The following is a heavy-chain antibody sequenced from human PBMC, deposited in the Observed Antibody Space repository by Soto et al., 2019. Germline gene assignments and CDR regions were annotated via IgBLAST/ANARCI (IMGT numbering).Heavy chain of an antibody. V-gene: IGHV5-51*01. J-gene: IGHJ6*02. D-gene: IGHD2-21*01. CDR3: ARRLYCGPWGMDV. CDR2: IYPGDSET. Sequence: GESLKISFKGSGYSFTSDWIGWVRQMPGKGLEWMGIIYPGDSETRYSPSFQGQVTISADKSISTAYLQWSSLKASDTAIYYCARRLYCGPWGMDVWGQGTTVTVSS. CDR1: GYSFTSDW.